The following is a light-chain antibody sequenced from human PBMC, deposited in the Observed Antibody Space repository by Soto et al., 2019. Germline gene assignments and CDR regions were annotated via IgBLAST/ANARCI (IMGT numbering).Light chain of an antibody. Sequence: QSALTQPASVSGSPGQSITISCTGTSSDVGGYNYVSWYQQQPGKAPKLMIYDVSNRPSGLSNRFSGSKSGNTASLTIFGLQAEDEADDYCSSYTGSSTPVVFGGGTKLTVL. CDR3: SSYTGSSTPVV. CDR2: DVS. CDR1: SSDVGGYNY. J-gene: IGLJ2*01. V-gene: IGLV2-14*01.